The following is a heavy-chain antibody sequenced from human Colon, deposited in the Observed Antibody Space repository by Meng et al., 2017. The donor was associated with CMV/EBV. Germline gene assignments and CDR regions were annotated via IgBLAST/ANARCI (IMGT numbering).Heavy chain of an antibody. CDR1: GDSLRSHY. CDR3: AKLGGVAGASYGADV. V-gene: IGHV4-59*11. D-gene: IGHD1-26*01. CDR2: VYYSGAA. J-gene: IGHJ6*02. Sequence: SETLSLTCTVSGDSLRSHYWSWIRQPPGKGLEWMGYVYYSGAATYTPSLRSRLSISVDMSKNQVYLTLRSVTAADTAVYYCAKLGGVAGASYGADVWGQGTTVTVSS.